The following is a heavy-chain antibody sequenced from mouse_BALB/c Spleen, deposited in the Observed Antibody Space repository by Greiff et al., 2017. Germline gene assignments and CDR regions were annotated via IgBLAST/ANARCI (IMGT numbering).Heavy chain of an antibody. Sequence: QVQLQQSGAELVKPGASVKLSCTASGYTFTSYWMHWVKQRPGQGLEWIGEIDPSDSYTNYNQKFKGKATLTVDKSSSTAYMQLSSLTSEDSAVYYCASTRSFAYWGQGTLVTVSA. CDR2: IDPSDSYT. CDR3: ASTRSFAY. V-gene: IGHV1-69*02. CDR1: GYTFTSYW. J-gene: IGHJ3*01.